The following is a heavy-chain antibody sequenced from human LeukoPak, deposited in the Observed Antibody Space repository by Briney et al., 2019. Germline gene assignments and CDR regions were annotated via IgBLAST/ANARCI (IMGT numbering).Heavy chain of an antibody. CDR3: ARDNYGGVTKFDP. Sequence: SQTLSLTCAVSGGSISSGGYSWSWIRQPPGKGLEWIGYIYHSGSTYYNPSLKSRVTISVDRSKNQFSLKLSSVTAADTAVYYCARDNYGGVTKFDPWGQGALVTVSS. D-gene: IGHD3-16*01. J-gene: IGHJ5*02. V-gene: IGHV4-30-2*01. CDR1: GGSISSGGYS. CDR2: IYHSGST.